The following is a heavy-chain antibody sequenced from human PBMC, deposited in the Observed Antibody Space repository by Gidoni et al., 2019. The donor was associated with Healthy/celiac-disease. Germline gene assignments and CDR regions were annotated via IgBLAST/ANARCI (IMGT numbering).Heavy chain of an antibody. Sequence: GKGLEWIGYIYYSGSTNYNPSLKSRVTISVDTSKNQFSLKLSSVTAADTAVYYCARERLDYCSSTSCYNGEYYYYGMDVWGQGTTVTVSS. D-gene: IGHD2-2*02. V-gene: IGHV4-59*01. J-gene: IGHJ6*02. CDR3: ARERLDYCSSTSCYNGEYYYYGMDV. CDR2: IYYSGST.